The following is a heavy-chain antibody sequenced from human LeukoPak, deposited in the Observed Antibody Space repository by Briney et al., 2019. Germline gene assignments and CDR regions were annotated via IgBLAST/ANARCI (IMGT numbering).Heavy chain of an antibody. CDR1: GSTFSSYA. V-gene: IGHV1-2*02. CDR2: INPNSGGT. Sequence: ASVKVSCKASGSTFSSYANSWVRHAPGQGLEWMGWINPNSGGTNYAQKFQGRVTMTRDTSISTAYMELSRLGSDDTAVYYCARSITMVRGVMRGYDYWGQGTLVTVSS. D-gene: IGHD3-10*01. CDR3: ARSITMVRGVMRGYDY. J-gene: IGHJ4*02.